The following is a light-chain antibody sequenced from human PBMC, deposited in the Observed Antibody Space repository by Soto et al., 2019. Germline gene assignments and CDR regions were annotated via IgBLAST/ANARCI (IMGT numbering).Light chain of an antibody. CDR2: GAS. J-gene: IGKJ4*01. CDR3: QQYDNSPHA. V-gene: IGKV3-20*01. CDR1: QPISSHNY. Sequence: EIVLTQSPGTLSLSPGERATLSCRASQPISSHNYLAWYQQKPGQAPRVLIYGASRRATGISDRFSGSGSGTDFTLTISRLEPEDFAVYYCQQYDNSPHAFGGGTKVEIK.